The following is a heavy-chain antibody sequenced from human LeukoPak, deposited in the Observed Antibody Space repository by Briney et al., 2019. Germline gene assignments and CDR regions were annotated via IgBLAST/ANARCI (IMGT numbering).Heavy chain of an antibody. Sequence: GASVTVSFTASGYTFTSYGISWVRQAPGQGLEWMGWISAYNGNTNYAQKLQGRVTMTTDTSTSTAYMELRSLRSDDTAVYYCARGAHYDSSGYFGYWGQGTLVTVSS. CDR1: GYTFTSYG. V-gene: IGHV1-18*01. CDR3: ARGAHYDSSGYFGY. D-gene: IGHD3-22*01. J-gene: IGHJ4*02. CDR2: ISAYNGNT.